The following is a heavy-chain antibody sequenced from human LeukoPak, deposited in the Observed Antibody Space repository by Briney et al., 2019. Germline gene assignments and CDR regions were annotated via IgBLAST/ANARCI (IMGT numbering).Heavy chain of an antibody. D-gene: IGHD4-17*01. V-gene: IGHV4-39*07. CDR3: ARDYGDIPPDWYYDL. CDR1: GGSISSGGYY. CDR2: INHSGST. J-gene: IGHJ2*01. Sequence: PSETLSLTCTVSGGSISSGGYYWSWIRQPPGKGLEWIGEINHSGSTYYNPSLKSRVTISVDTSKNQFSLKLRSVTAADTAVYYCARDYGDIPPDWYYDLWGRGTLVTVSS.